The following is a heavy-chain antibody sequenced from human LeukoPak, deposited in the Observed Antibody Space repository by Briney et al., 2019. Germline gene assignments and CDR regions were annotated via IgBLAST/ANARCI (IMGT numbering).Heavy chain of an antibody. V-gene: IGHV3-64D*06. CDR3: VKGGKTGTTYRGMDV. D-gene: IGHD1-7*01. CDR2: ISSNGGST. Sequence: GGSLRLSCSASGFTFSSYAMHWVRQAPGKGLEYVSAISSNGGSTYYADSVKGRFTISRDNSKNTLYLQMSSLRAEDTAVYYCVKGGKTGTTYRGMDVWGQGTTVTVSS. CDR1: GFTFSSYA. J-gene: IGHJ6*02.